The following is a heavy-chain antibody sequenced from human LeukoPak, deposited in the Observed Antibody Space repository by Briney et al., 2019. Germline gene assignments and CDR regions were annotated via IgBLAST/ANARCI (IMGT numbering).Heavy chain of an antibody. Sequence: ASVKVSCKASGYTFTGYYMHWVRQAPGQGLEWMGWINPNSGGTKYAQKFQGRVTMTRDTSISTAYMELSSLRSDDTAVFYCARDYYDSSGYGSFDYWGQGTLVTVSS. V-gene: IGHV1-2*02. CDR1: GYTFTGYY. D-gene: IGHD3-22*01. J-gene: IGHJ4*02. CDR2: INPNSGGT. CDR3: ARDYYDSSGYGSFDY.